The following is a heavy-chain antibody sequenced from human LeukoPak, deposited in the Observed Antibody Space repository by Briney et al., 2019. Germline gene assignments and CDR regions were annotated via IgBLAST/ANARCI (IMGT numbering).Heavy chain of an antibody. CDR3: ARQGSSWSY. CDR2: IYYSGST. J-gene: IGHJ4*02. D-gene: IGHD6-13*01. V-gene: IGHV4-39*01. CDR1: GGSISSSSYY. Sequence: KSSETLSLTCTVSGGSISSSSYYWGWIRQPPGKGLEWIGSIYYSGSTYYNPSLKSRVTMSVDTSKNQFSLKLSSVTAADTAVYYCARQGSSWSYWGQGTLVTVSS.